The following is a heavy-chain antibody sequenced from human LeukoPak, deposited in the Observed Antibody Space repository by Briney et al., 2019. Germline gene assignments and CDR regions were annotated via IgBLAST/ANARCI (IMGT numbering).Heavy chain of an antibody. D-gene: IGHD3-3*01. CDR3: ARVVRDFWSGYYTSYYYYYMDV. CDR2: IYYSGST. CDR1: GGSISSYY. Sequence: PSETLSLTCTVSGGSISSYYWSWIRQPPGKGLEWIGYIYYSGSTNYNPSLKSRVTISVDTSKNQFSLKLSSVTAADTAVYYCARVVRDFWSGYYTSYYYYYMDVWGKGTTVTVSS. V-gene: IGHV4-59*08. J-gene: IGHJ6*03.